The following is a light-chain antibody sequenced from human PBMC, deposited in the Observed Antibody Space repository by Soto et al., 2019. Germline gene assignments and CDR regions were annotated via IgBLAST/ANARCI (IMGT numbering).Light chain of an antibody. V-gene: IGKV3-20*01. CDR2: GAS. CDR3: QQYGSSPFT. J-gene: IGKJ3*01. CDR1: QSVNSN. Sequence: DIVLTQSPGTLSLSPGERATHSCRASQSVNSNLAWYQQKPGQAPRLLIYGASSRATGIPDRFSGSGSGTDFTLTIRRLGPEDSAVYYCQQYGSSPFTFGPGTKVDIK.